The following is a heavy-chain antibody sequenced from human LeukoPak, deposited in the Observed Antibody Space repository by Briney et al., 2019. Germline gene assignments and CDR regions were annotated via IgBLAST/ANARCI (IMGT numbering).Heavy chain of an antibody. Sequence: GGSLRLSCAASGFTFSSYSMNWVRQAPGKGLEWVSSISSSSSYIYYADSVKGRFTISRDNAKNPLYLQMNSLRAEDTAVYYCAREGIAAAGTIYYFDYWGQGTLVTVSS. V-gene: IGHV3-21*01. CDR1: GFTFSSYS. J-gene: IGHJ4*02. CDR2: ISSSSSYI. CDR3: AREGIAAAGTIYYFDY. D-gene: IGHD6-13*01.